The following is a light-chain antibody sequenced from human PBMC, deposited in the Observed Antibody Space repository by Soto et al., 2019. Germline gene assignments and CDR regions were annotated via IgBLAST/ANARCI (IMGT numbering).Light chain of an antibody. CDR1: QSISTY. J-gene: IGKJ1*01. CDR2: GAS. V-gene: IGKV1-39*01. CDR3: QQSSITPRS. Sequence: DIRLTQSPSSLSASVGDRVTISCWASQSISTYLMWYHQKPGKAPNLLIYGASGLQNGVPSRFAGSGSGTEFTLTITGLQPEDFGTYYCQQSSITPRSFGQGTKVEI.